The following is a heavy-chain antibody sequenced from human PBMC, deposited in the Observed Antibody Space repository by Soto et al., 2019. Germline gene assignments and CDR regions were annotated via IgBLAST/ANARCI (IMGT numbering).Heavy chain of an antibody. Sequence: GASVKVSCKASGYTFTSYGISWVRQAPGQGLEWMGWISAYNGNTNYAQKLQGRVTMTTDTSTSTAYMELRSLRSDDTAVYYCARQGHYDILTGYDDFDYWGQGTLVTVSS. CDR2: ISAYNGNT. D-gene: IGHD3-9*01. CDR1: GYTFTSYG. J-gene: IGHJ4*02. V-gene: IGHV1-18*01. CDR3: ARQGHYDILTGYDDFDY.